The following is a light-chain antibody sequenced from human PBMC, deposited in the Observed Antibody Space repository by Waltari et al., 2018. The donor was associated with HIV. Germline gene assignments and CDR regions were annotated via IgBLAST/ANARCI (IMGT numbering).Light chain of an antibody. CDR2: GHG. CDR1: SSHIGNNV. V-gene: IGLV1-51*01. J-gene: IGLJ1*01. CDR3: GTWDSSLSSYV. Sequence: QSVLTQPPSMSAAPGERVTISCSRSSSHIGNNVVSWYQQLPGTAPKLLIYGHGSRPAGVPDRFSGSKSGTSATLGITGLQTGDEADYYCGTWDSSLSSYVFGTGTKVTVL.